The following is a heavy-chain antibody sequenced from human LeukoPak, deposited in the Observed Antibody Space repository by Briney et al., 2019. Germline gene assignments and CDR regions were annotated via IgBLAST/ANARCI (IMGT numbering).Heavy chain of an antibody. Sequence: SETLSLTCTVSGGSISSGGYSWSWIRQPPGKGLEWIGYIYHTGSTYYNPSLKSRVTISVDRSKNHFSLKLSSVTAADTAVYYCARGYGSGSYPPFDYWGQGTLVTVSS. J-gene: IGHJ4*02. CDR3: ARGYGSGSYPPFDY. CDR1: GGSISSGGYS. CDR2: IYHTGST. V-gene: IGHV4-30-2*01. D-gene: IGHD3-10*01.